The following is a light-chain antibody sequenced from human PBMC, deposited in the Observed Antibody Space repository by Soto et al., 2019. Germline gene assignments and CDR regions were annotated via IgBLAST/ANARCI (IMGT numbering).Light chain of an antibody. CDR3: QQYGSSLYT. CDR2: GAS. Sequence: EIVLTQSPGTLSLSPGERATLSCRASQSVSRYLAWYQQKPGQAPRLLIYGASYRATGIPARFSGSGSGTDFTLTISSLEPEDFAVYYCQQYGSSLYTLGQGTRLEIK. V-gene: IGKV3-20*01. CDR1: QSVSRY. J-gene: IGKJ5*01.